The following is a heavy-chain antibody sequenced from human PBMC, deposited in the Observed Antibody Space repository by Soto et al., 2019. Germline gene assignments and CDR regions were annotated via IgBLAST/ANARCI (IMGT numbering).Heavy chain of an antibody. Sequence: EVQLVESGGGLVQPGGSLRLSCAASGFTFSDHYMDWVRQAPGKGLEWVGRTRNKANSYTTEYAASVKGRFTISRDDSKNSLYLQMNSLKTEDTAVYYCARDSYYYDSSGYYYYYGMDVWGQGTTVTVSS. J-gene: IGHJ6*02. D-gene: IGHD3-22*01. CDR2: TRNKANSYTT. CDR3: ARDSYYYDSSGYYYYYGMDV. V-gene: IGHV3-72*01. CDR1: GFTFSDHY.